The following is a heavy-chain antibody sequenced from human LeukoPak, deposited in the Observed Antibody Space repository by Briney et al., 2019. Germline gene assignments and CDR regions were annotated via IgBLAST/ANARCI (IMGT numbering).Heavy chain of an antibody. V-gene: IGHV1-18*01. J-gene: IGHJ4*02. CDR2: ISTYNGKT. CDR3: AARRGELPYYFDF. CDR1: GYTFTSYG. D-gene: IGHD1-7*01. Sequence: ASVKVSCKASGYTFTSYGMSRVRQAPGQRLEWMGWISTYNGKTNYAQKLQGRVTMTTDTSTSTAYMELRSLRSDDTAVYYCAARRGELPYYFDFWGQGTLVTVSS.